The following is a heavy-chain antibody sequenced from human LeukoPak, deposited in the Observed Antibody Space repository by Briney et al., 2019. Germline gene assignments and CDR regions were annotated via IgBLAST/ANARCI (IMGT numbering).Heavy chain of an antibody. CDR2: IYYSGST. Sequence: SETLSLTCTVSGGSISSYYWSWIRQPPGKGLEWIGYIYYSGSTNYNPSLKSRVTISVDTSKNQFSLKLSSVTAAVTAVYYCARRPVFESYCGGDCYSPWGQGTLVTVSS. CDR3: ARRPVFESYCGGDCYSP. CDR1: GGSISSYY. V-gene: IGHV4-59*08. J-gene: IGHJ5*02. D-gene: IGHD2-21*02.